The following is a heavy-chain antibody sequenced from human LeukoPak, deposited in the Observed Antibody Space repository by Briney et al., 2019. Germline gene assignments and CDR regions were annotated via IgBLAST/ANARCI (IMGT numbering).Heavy chain of an antibody. CDR1: GGSITSHY. CDR2: ISYTGSP. J-gene: IGHJ3*02. V-gene: IGHV4-59*08. Sequence: SETLSLTCSVSGGSITSHYWSWIRQSPGKGLEWISYISYTGSPRYNPSFQSRVTISLDTSKTHFSLNLTSVTAADTAVYYCARLLNNDNAGDPDTFDMWGPGTMVTVSS. CDR3: ARLLNNDNAGDPDTFDM. D-gene: IGHD4-17*01.